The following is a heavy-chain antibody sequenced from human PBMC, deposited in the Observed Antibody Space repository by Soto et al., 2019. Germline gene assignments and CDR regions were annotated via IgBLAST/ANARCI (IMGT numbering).Heavy chain of an antibody. V-gene: IGHV1-69*01. Sequence: QVQLVQSGAEVKKPGSSVKVSCKASGGTFSSYAISWVRQAPGQGLEWMGGIIPIFGTANYAQKFQGRVTITADESTSTAYMELSSMRSEDTDVYYCARDRALRYFDWLPYYYYGMDFWGQGTTVTVSS. CDR3: ARDRALRYFDWLPYYYYGMDF. D-gene: IGHD3-9*01. CDR2: IIPIFGTA. CDR1: GGTFSSYA. J-gene: IGHJ6*02.